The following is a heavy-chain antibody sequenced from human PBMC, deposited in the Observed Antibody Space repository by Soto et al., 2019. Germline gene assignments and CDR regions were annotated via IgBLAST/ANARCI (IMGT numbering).Heavy chain of an antibody. Sequence: QVQLQESGPGLVKPSETLSLTCTVSGGSISNFYWSWIRQPPGKGLEWIGYIYYSGSTNYNPSLKSRVTISVATSKNPFSLTLSSVTAADTAVYFCARRYGGNLDYWGQGTLVTVSS. CDR2: IYYSGST. CDR1: GGSISNFY. J-gene: IGHJ4*02. CDR3: ARRYGGNLDY. D-gene: IGHD1-26*01. V-gene: IGHV4-59*08.